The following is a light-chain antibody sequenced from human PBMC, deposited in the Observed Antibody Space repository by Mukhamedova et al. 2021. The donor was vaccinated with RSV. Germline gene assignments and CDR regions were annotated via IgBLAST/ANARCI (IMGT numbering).Light chain of an antibody. V-gene: IGKV1-5*03. CDR1: GTS. CDR3: QQYDDFSRT. J-gene: IGKJ1*01. Sequence: GTSLAWYQQKPGKAPNLLIYKASTLESGVPSRFSGSGSGTEFTLNISSLQPDDFATYYCQQYDDFSRTFGQGT. CDR2: KAS.